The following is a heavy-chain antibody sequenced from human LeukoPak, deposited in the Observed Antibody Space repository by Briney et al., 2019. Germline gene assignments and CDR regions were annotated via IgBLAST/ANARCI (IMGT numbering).Heavy chain of an antibody. J-gene: IGHJ4*02. D-gene: IGHD5-12*01. CDR3: ASSRDGYNSGSYFDY. CDR2: INHSGST. Sequence: SETLSFTCAVYGGSFSGYYWSWIRQPPGNGLEWIGEINHSGSTNYNPSLKSRVTISVDTSKNQFSLKLSSVTAADTAVYYCASSRDGYNSGSYFDYWGQGTLVTVSS. V-gene: IGHV4-34*01. CDR1: GGSFSGYY.